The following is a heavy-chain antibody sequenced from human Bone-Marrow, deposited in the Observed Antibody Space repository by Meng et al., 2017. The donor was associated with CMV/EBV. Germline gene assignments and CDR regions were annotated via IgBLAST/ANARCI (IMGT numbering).Heavy chain of an antibody. Sequence: GSLRLSCAVYGGSFSDYYWTWIRQPPGKGLGWLGEINQSGSANYNPSLNSRVTISVDTSKNQFSLKLSSVTAADTAVYYCARGTRGGANWVADYWGQGTLVTVSS. CDR2: INQSGSA. J-gene: IGHJ4*02. CDR3: ARGTRGGANWVADY. V-gene: IGHV4-34*01. D-gene: IGHD1-1*01. CDR1: GGSFSDYY.